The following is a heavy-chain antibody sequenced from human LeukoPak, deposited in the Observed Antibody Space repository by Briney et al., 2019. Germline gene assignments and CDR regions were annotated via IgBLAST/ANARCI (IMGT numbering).Heavy chain of an antibody. V-gene: IGHV4-39*01. CDR3: ARHSGYRSVCGNPNFDH. D-gene: IGHD6-19*01. CDR2: IYYSSST. CDR1: GDSIRSTSYY. J-gene: IGHJ4*02. Sequence: PSEPLSLTCTVSGDSIRSTSYYWGWIRQPPGKGLKRNGSIYYSSSTYYNPSLKGRVTISVDTSKNQFSLKLSSVTAADTALYYCARHSGYRSVCGNPNFDHWGQGTLVTVSS.